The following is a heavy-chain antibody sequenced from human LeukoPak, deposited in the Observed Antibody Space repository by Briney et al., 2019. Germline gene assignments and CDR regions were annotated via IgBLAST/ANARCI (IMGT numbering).Heavy chain of an antibody. J-gene: IGHJ4*02. V-gene: IGHV4-59*01. CDR1: GGSISSYY. D-gene: IGHD2-2*01. Sequence: SESLSLTCIASGGSISSYYWTWVRQPPGKGLEWIGYIDFSGAINYNPSLKSRVTMSVDMSKNQFSLKLNSVTAADTTVYYCARSSTNAWYYIDYWGQGTLVTVSP. CDR3: ARSSTNAWYYIDY. CDR2: IDFSGAI.